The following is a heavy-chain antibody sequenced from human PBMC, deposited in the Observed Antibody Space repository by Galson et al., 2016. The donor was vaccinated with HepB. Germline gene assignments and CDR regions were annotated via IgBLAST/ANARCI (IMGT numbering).Heavy chain of an antibody. CDR3: ARADYGDGSGGAFDI. CDR2: MHYSGNT. V-gene: IGHV4-59*12. J-gene: IGHJ3*02. D-gene: IGHD4-17*01. CDR1: GGFITSYY. Sequence: SETLSLTCTISGGFITSYYWSWIRQAPGKGLEWIGFMHYSGNTNYSPSLKSRIPMSIDTSKNRFSLKLTSVTAADTAVYSCARADYGDGSGGAFDIWGQGTMVTVS.